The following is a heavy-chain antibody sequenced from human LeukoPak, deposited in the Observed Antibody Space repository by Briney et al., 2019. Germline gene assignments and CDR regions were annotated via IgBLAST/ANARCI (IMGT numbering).Heavy chain of an antibody. CDR3: AKDSISIEREVAGTFDY. CDR2: ISGSGGIT. J-gene: IGHJ4*02. V-gene: IGHV3-23*01. Sequence: GGSLRLSCAASGFTFSSYAMSCVRQAPGKGLEWVSAISGSGGITYYADSVKGRFTVSRDNSKNTLYLQMNSLRGEDTAVYYCAKDSISIEREVAGTFDYWGQGTLVTVSS. CDR1: GFTFSSYA. D-gene: IGHD6-19*01.